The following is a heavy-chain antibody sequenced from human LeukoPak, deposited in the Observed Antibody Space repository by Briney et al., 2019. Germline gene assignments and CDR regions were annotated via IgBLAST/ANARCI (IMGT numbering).Heavy chain of an antibody. CDR2: TNPSGGST. CDR3: ARDRGDSSGYYYRYYYYGMDV. J-gene: IGHJ6*02. D-gene: IGHD3-22*01. CDR1: GYTFTSYY. V-gene: IGHV1-46*01. Sequence: ASVKVSCKASGYTFTSYYMHWVRQAPGQGLEWMGITNPSGGSTSYAQKFQGRVTMTRDTSTSTVYMELSSLRSEDTAVYYCARDRGDSSGYYYRYYYYGMDVWGQGTTVTVSS.